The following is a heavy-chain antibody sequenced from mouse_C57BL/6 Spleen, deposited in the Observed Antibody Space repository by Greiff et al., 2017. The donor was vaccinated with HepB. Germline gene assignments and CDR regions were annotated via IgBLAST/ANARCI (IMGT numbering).Heavy chain of an antibody. CDR1: GYSFTGYF. CDR2: INPYNGDT. D-gene: IGHD1-1*01. Sequence: VQLKESGPELVKPGDSVKISCKASGYSFTGYFMNWVMQSHGKSLEWIGRINPYNGDTFYNQKFKGKATLTVDKSSSTAHMELRSLTSEDSAVYYCAREGEITTGYFDVWGTGTTVTVSS. J-gene: IGHJ1*03. CDR3: AREGEITTGYFDV. V-gene: IGHV1-20*01.